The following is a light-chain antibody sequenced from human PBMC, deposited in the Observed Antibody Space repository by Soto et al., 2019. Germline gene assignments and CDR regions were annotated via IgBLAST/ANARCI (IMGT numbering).Light chain of an antibody. CDR1: QSVRSN. Sequence: IEITQSPSTLSVSQGERVTLSCRVSQSVRSNLAWYQQRPGRAPRLLIYGASNRATGIPARFSGSGSGTDFTLTIGTLEPEDFAVYYCQQRSNWPITFGQGTRLEIK. V-gene: IGKV3-11*01. CDR3: QQRSNWPIT. J-gene: IGKJ5*01. CDR2: GAS.